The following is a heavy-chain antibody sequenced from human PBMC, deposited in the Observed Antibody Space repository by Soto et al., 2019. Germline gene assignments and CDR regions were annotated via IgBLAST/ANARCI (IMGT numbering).Heavy chain of an antibody. CDR1: GGTFSSYA. J-gene: IGHJ5*02. D-gene: IGHD3-10*01. V-gene: IGHV1-69*12. CDR3: ALPGVRGDYNWFDP. CDR2: IIPIFGTA. Sequence: QVQLVQSGAEVKKPGSSVKVSCKASGGTFSSYAISWVRQAPGQGLEWMGGIIPIFGTANYAQKFQGRVTSTADESTSTAYRELSSLRSEDTAVYYCALPGVRGDYNWFDPWGQGTLVTVSS.